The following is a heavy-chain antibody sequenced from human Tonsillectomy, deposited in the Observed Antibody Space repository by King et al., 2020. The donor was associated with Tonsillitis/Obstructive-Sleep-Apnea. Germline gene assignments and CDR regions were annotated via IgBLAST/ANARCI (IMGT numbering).Heavy chain of an antibody. D-gene: IGHD5-18*01. CDR2: IDPTDSYV. V-gene: IGHV5-10-1*03. J-gene: IGHJ6*02. CDR3: ARLVDTAMDYDEYYGMDV. CDR1: GYRFTNFW. Sequence: VQLVESGAEVKKPGESLRISCQGSGYRFTNFWISWVRQMPGKALVWMGRIDPTDSYVNYSPSFQGHVTISADKSISTAYLQWSSLKASDTAMYFCARLVDTAMDYDEYYGMDVWGQGTTVTVSS.